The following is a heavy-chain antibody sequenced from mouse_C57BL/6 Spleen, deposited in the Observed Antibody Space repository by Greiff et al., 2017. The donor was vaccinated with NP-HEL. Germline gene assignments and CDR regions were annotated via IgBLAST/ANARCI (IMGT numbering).Heavy chain of an antibody. CDR1: GYSITSGYY. J-gene: IGHJ4*01. CDR2: ISYDGSN. D-gene: IGHD1-1*01. Sequence: EVQVVESGPGLVKPSQSLSLTCSVTGYSITSGYYWNWIRQFPGNKLEWMGYISYDGSNNYNPSLKNRISITRDTSKNQFFLKLDSVTTEDTATYYCARRNYGSEYAMDYWGQGTSVTVSS. V-gene: IGHV3-6*01. CDR3: ARRNYGSEYAMDY.